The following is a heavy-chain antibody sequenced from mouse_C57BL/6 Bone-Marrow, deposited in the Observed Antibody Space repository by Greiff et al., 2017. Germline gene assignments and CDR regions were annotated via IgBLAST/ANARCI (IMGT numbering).Heavy chain of an antibody. V-gene: IGHV1-55*01. Sequence: QVQLQQPGAELVKPGASVKMSCKASGYTFTSYWITWVKQRPGQGLEWMGDIYPGSGSTNYNEKFKCKATLTVDTSSSTAYMQLSSLTSEDSAVYYWARPYDSNDWYCDVWGTGTTVTVSS. J-gene: IGHJ1*03. CDR1: GYTFTSYW. CDR2: IYPGSGST. D-gene: IGHD2-5*01. CDR3: ARPYDSNDWYCDV.